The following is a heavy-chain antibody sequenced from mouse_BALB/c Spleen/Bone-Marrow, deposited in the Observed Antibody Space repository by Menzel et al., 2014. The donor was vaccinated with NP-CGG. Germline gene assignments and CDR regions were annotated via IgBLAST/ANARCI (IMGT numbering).Heavy chain of an antibody. Sequence: QVHVKQSGPGLVQPSQSLSITCTVSGFSLTSYGVHWVRQPPGRGLEWLGVIWSGGSTDYNAAFISRLSISKDNSKSQVFFKMNSLQADDTATYYCARNKDDAMDYWGQGTSVTVSS. D-gene: IGHD2-12*01. CDR1: GFSLTSYG. V-gene: IGHV2-4*02. CDR2: IWSGGST. CDR3: ARNKDDAMDY. J-gene: IGHJ4*01.